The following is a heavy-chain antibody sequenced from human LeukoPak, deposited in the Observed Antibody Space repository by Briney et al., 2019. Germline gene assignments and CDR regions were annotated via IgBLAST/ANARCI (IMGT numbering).Heavy chain of an antibody. CDR2: INTSGNT. CDR1: GGSISSFY. D-gene: IGHD1-1*01. Sequence: SETLSLTCTVSGGSISSFYWSWIRQPAGKGLEWIGRINTSGNTNYNPSLKSRVTMSMDTSKNQFSLNLTSVTAADTAVYYCARHWNLLYYFDYWGHGTMVTVSS. J-gene: IGHJ4*01. CDR3: ARHWNLLYYFDY. V-gene: IGHV4-4*07.